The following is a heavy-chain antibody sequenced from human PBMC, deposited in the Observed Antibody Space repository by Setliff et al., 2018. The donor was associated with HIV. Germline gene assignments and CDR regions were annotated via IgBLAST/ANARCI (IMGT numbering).Heavy chain of an antibody. Sequence: PGGSLRLSCAASGFTFSTCWMSWVRQAPGKGLEWVANIKQDGSERYYVDSLKGRFTISRDNAKNSLYLQMNSLRAEDTAVYYCAREYYNFWGDNYAFFDYWGQGTPVTVSS. J-gene: IGHJ4*02. CDR1: GFTFSTCW. D-gene: IGHD3-3*01. CDR3: AREYYNFWGDNYAFFDY. V-gene: IGHV3-7*01. CDR2: IKQDGSER.